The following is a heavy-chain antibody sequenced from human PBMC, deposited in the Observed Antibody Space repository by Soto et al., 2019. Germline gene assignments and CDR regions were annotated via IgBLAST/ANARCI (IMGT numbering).Heavy chain of an antibody. CDR3: ARHIGKWAFDL. CDR1: GGSINGYY. J-gene: IGHJ3*01. V-gene: IGHV4-59*08. Sequence: SETLSLTCTVSGGSINGYYWSWIRQPPGEGLEWIGNIHSTGGTKYNPSLKRRVTISVDTSKSQFSLNLSSVTATDTAVYYCARHIGKWAFDLWGPGTMVTVSS. D-gene: IGHD2-8*01. CDR2: IHSTGGT.